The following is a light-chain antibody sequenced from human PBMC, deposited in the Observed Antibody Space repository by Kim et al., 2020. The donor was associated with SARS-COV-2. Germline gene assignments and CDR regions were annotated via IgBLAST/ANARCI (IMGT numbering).Light chain of an antibody. CDR1: SSDVGGYNY. V-gene: IGLV2-14*03. CDR3: SSYRSSSNYV. Sequence: GQSITISCTGTSSDVGGYNYVSWYQQHPGKAPKLMIYDVSNRPSGVSDRFSASKSGNTASLNISGLQTEDEADYYCSSYRSSSNYVFGTGTKVTVL. CDR2: DVS. J-gene: IGLJ1*01.